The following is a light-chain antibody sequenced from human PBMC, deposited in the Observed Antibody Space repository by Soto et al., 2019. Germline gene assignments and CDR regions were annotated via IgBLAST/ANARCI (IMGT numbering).Light chain of an antibody. J-gene: IGKJ2*02. V-gene: IGKV3-15*01. CDR2: GAS. CDR1: QSVSRN. CDR3: QQYNNWPPGT. Sequence: EIVMTQSPATLSVSPVERATLSCRASQSVSRNLAWYQKKPGQAPRVLIYGASTRATGIPARCSGSGSGTEFTLTISSLQSEDFAVYYCQQYNNWPPGTLGQGTKLEIK.